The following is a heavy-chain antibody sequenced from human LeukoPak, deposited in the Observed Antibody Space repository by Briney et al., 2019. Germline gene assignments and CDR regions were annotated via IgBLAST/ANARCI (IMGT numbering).Heavy chain of an antibody. CDR2: ITESGGDT. Sequence: GGSLRLSCAGSGFTFGSYAMNWVRQAPGKGLERVSAITESGGDTYYADSVKGRFAISRDDSKNTVFLQMNSLRAEDTAMYYCATGYTKTSRRGDYWGQGTLVTVSS. V-gene: IGHV3-23*01. CDR3: ATGYTKTSRRGDY. D-gene: IGHD3-16*02. CDR1: GFTFGSYA. J-gene: IGHJ4*02.